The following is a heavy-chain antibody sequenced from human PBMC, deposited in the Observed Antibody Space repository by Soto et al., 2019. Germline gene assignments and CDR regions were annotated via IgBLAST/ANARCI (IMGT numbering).Heavy chain of an antibody. D-gene: IGHD5-12*01. CDR1: GFTFSSYW. Sequence: GGSLRLSCAASGFTFSSYWMHWVRQAPGKGLVWVSRINSDGSSTSYADSVKGRFTISRDNAKNTLYLQMNSLRAEDTAVYYCAKDFGYSGYYSYWGQGTLVTVSS. V-gene: IGHV3-74*01. J-gene: IGHJ1*01. CDR2: INSDGSST. CDR3: AKDFGYSGYYSY.